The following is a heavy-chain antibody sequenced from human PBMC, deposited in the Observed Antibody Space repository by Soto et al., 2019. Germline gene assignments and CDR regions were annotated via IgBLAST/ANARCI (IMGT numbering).Heavy chain of an antibody. CDR2: ISPYTGNP. D-gene: IGHD3-16*01. J-gene: IGHJ6*02. V-gene: IGHV1-18*01. CDR1: GYIFVNYG. Sequence: QVQLVQSGDEVKKPGASVKVSCKASGYIFVNYGIAWVRQAPGQGLEWMGWISPYTGNPHSASKVQGRLTMTTDTSTSTAYMDLGSLTSDDTAVYYCVMVDNYVTPTPQDVWGQGTTVTVSS. CDR3: VMVDNYVTPTPQDV.